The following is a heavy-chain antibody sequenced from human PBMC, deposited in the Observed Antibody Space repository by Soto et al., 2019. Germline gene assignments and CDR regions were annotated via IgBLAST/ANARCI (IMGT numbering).Heavy chain of an antibody. CDR3: ARDGPGAGNDDFDY. D-gene: IGHD6-13*01. Sequence: QVQLVQSGADVKKPGDSMRVSCKASAYTFTGYYIHWVRQAPGQGLEWMGWMNPTNSDTGYAPQFQGRVTMTRDTSSTTASMDLRRLTSDDTAIYYCARDGPGAGNDDFDYWGQGALVTVSS. J-gene: IGHJ4*02. V-gene: IGHV1-2*02. CDR1: AYTFTGYY. CDR2: MNPTNSDT.